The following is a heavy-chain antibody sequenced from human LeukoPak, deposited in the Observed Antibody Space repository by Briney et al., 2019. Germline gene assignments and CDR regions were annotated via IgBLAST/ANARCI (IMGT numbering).Heavy chain of an antibody. J-gene: IGHJ6*03. CDR3: ASSRYCSSTSCYVKGYYYYYMDV. CDR2: INHSGST. Sequence: SETLSLTCAVYGGSFSGYYWSWIRQPPGKGLEWIGEINHSGSTNYNPSLKSRVTISVDTSKNQLSLKLSSVTAADTAVYYCASSRYCSSTSCYVKGYYYYYMDVWGKGTTVTVSS. CDR1: GGSFSGYY. V-gene: IGHV4-34*01. D-gene: IGHD2-2*01.